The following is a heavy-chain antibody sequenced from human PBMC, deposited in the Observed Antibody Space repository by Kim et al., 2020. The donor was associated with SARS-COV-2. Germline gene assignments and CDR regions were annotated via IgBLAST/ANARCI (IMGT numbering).Heavy chain of an antibody. CDR1: GFTFSSYA. CDR3: ARDRGDILTGYWYYYGMAV. V-gene: IGHV3-30-3*01. J-gene: IGHJ6*02. D-gene: IGHD3-9*01. Sequence: GGSLRLSCAASGFTFSSYAMHWVRQAPGKGLEWVAVISYDGSNKYYADSVKGRFTISRDNSKNTLYLQMNSLRAEDTAVYYCARDRGDILTGYWYYYGMAVWGRGTTVTVSS. CDR2: ISYDGSNK.